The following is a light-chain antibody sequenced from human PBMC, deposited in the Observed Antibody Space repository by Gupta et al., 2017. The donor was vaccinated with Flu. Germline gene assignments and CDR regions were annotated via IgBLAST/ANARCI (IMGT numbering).Light chain of an antibody. J-gene: IGLJ2*01. V-gene: IGLV6-57*01. Sequence: NLMLTQPHSVSESPGKTVTISCTRSSGRIATNYVQWYQQRPGSSPTTVIYEDNQRLSGVPDRFSGSIDSSSNSASLTIAGLKTEDAADYYSQSYDSVNGDVIFGGGTKLTVL. CDR1: SGRIATNY. CDR3: QSYDSVNGDVI. CDR2: EDN.